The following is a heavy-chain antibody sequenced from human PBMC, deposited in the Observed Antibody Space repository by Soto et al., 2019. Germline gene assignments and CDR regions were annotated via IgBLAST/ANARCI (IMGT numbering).Heavy chain of an antibody. CDR1: GASISSDNR. CDR2: ISQSGTT. Sequence: PSETLSLTCAVSGASISSDNRWTWVRQPPGEGLEWIGEISQSGTTKYNPSLASRVTISVDKSKNQFSLRLTSTTAADTAVYYCAKKVPAALRLYYFFGLDVWGQGTTVTVSS. D-gene: IGHD2-15*01. CDR3: AKKVPAALRLYYFFGLDV. V-gene: IGHV4-4*02. J-gene: IGHJ6*02.